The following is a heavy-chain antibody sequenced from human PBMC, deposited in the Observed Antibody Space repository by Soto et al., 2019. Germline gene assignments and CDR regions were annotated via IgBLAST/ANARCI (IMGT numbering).Heavy chain of an antibody. J-gene: IGHJ6*02. CDR2: ISGSGGST. V-gene: IGHV3-23*01. D-gene: IGHD3-3*01. CDR3: AKDRLYYDFPTRYYYYGMDV. Sequence: GGSLRLSCAASGFTFSSYAMSWVRQAPGKGLEWVSAISGSGGSTYYADSVKGRFTISRDNSKNTLYLQMNSLRAEDTAVYYCAKDRLYYDFPTRYYYYGMDVWGQGTTVTVSS. CDR1: GFTFSSYA.